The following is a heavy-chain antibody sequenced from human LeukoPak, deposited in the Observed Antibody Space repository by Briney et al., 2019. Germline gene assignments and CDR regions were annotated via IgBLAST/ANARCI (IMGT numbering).Heavy chain of an antibody. D-gene: IGHD1-26*01. V-gene: IGHV4-39*07. J-gene: IGHJ5*02. CDR1: GVSISSSNSY. CDR3: ARDQEYSGYDNYFDP. CDR2: IYYSGST. Sequence: PSETLSLTCTVSGVSISSSNSYWGWIRQPPGKGLEWIGSIYYSGSTNYSPSLKSRVTIAVDTSKNQFSLKLSSVTAADTAVYYCARDQEYSGYDNYFDPWGQGTLVTVSS.